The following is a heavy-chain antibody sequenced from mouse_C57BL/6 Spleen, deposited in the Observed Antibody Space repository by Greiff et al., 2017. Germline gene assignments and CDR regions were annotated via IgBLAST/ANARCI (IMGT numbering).Heavy chain of an antibody. D-gene: IGHD1-1*01. J-gene: IGHJ2*01. CDR3: TTSITTVVATKGY. CDR1: GYTFTDYE. V-gene: IGHV1-15*01. Sequence: VQLQQSGAELVRPGASVTLSCKASGYTFTDYEMHWVKQTPVHGLEWIGAIDPETGGTAYNQKVKGKAILTADKSSSTAYMELRSLTSEDSAVYYCTTSITTVVATKGYWGQGTTLTVSS. CDR2: IDPETGGT.